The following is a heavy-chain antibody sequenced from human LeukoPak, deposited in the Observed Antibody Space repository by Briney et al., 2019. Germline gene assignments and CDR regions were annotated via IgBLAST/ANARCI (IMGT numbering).Heavy chain of an antibody. CDR1: GFTFDDYG. CDR2: INWNGGST. D-gene: IGHD2-21*02. V-gene: IGHV3-20*04. J-gene: IGHJ6*03. Sequence: GGSLRLSCAASGFTFDDYGMSWVRQAPGKGLEWVSGINWNGGSTGYADSVKGRFTISRENAKNSLYLQMNSLRAEDTALYYCARMGYCGGDCYSYYYYYMDVWGKGTTVTVSS. CDR3: ARMGYCGGDCYSYYYYYMDV.